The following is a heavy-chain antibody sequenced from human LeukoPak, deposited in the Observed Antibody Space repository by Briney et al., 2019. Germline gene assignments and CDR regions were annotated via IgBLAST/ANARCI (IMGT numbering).Heavy chain of an antibody. CDR2: IYYSGST. CDR3: ARLKYYDFWSGLIRSSPGAFDI. V-gene: IGHV4-39*01. CDR1: GGSISSGDYY. J-gene: IGHJ3*02. D-gene: IGHD3-3*01. Sequence: PSETRSLTCTVSGGSISSGDYYWSWIRQPPGKGLEWIGSIYYSGSTYYNPSLKSRVTISVDTSKSQFSLKLSSVTAADTAVYYCARLKYYDFWSGLIRSSPGAFDIWGQGTMVTVSS.